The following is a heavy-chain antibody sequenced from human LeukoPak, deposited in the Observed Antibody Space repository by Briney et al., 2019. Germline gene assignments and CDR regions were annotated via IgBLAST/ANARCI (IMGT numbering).Heavy chain of an antibody. CDR2: MNPNSGNT. CDR1: GYTFTSYD. D-gene: IGHD6-13*01. CDR3: ARDPYSSSWLDY. J-gene: IGHJ4*02. Sequence: ASVKVSCKASGYTFTSYDINWVRQATGQGLEWMGWMNPNSGNTGYAQKFQGRVTMTRNTSISTAYMELSSLSSEDTAAYYCARDPYSSSWLDYWGQGTLVTVSS. V-gene: IGHV1-8*01.